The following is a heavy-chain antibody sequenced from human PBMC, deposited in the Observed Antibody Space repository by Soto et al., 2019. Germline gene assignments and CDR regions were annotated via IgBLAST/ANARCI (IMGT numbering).Heavy chain of an antibody. Sequence: QVQLQESGPGLVKPSQTLSLTCTVSGGSISSGGYYWSWIRQHPGKGLEWIGYIYYSGSTYYNPSLQSLVTISVDPSKHQFSLKVSSVTSADTAVYYCARGGRYFDWLLDYWGQGTLVPVSS. D-gene: IGHD3-9*01. CDR1: GGSISSGGYY. V-gene: IGHV4-31*01. CDR2: IYYSGST. CDR3: ARGGRYFDWLLDY. J-gene: IGHJ4*02.